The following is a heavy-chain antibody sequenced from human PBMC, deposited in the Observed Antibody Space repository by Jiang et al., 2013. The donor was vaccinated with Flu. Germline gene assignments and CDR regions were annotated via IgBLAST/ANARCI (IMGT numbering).Heavy chain of an antibody. CDR1: GFSINSGYY. V-gene: IGHV4-38-2*01. D-gene: IGHD3-22*01. CDR3: ARATITMTAFDV. Sequence: GLVKPSGTLSLTCDVSGFSINSGYYWGWIRQPPARGLEWIGTIYYGGDTYDNPSLKSRVTISIDTSKNQFSLKLNSVAAADTALYYCARATITMTAFDVWGQGTMVTVSS. CDR2: IYYGGDT. J-gene: IGHJ3*01.